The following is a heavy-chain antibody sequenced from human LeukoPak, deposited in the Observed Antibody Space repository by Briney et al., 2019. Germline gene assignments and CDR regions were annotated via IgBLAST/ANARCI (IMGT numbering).Heavy chain of an antibody. J-gene: IGHJ4*02. Sequence: GGSLGLSCAASGFTFSSYAMHWVRQAPGKGLEYVSAISSNGGSTYYANSVKGRFTISRDNSKNTLYLQMGSLRAEDMAVYYCARAAPGDYNDYWGQGTLVTVSS. CDR2: ISSNGGST. CDR3: ARAAPGDYNDY. V-gene: IGHV3-64*01. CDR1: GFTFSSYA.